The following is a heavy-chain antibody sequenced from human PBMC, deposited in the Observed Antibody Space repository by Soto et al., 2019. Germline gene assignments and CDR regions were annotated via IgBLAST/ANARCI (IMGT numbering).Heavy chain of an antibody. CDR3: ARGITLVRGVTQNNWFDP. J-gene: IGHJ5*02. D-gene: IGHD3-10*01. V-gene: IGHV1-18*04. CDR2: ISAYNGNT. Sequence: ASVKVSCKASGYTFTSYGISWVRQAPGQGLEWMGWISAYNGNTNYAQKLQGRVTMTTDTSTSTAYMELRSLRSDDTAVYYCARGITLVRGVTQNNWFDPWGQGTLVTVSS. CDR1: GYTFTSYG.